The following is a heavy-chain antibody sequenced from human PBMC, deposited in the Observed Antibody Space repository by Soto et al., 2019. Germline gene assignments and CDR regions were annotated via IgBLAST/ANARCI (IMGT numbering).Heavy chain of an antibody. CDR3: AKDRYGSGTQGAEY. Sequence: QAQLMESGGGVVQPGRSLRLSCAASGFIFRSYGMHWVRQAPGKGLEWVALISYDGSKEYYGDSVKGRFTISRDNSKNTLFLQMNGRRAEDTAVYYCAKDRYGSGTQGAEYWGQGTLVTVSS. V-gene: IGHV3-30*18. CDR1: GFIFRSYG. J-gene: IGHJ4*02. D-gene: IGHD3-10*01. CDR2: ISYDGSKE.